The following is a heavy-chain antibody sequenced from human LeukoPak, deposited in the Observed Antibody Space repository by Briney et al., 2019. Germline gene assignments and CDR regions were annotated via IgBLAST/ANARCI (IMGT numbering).Heavy chain of an antibody. CDR3: ATLGEYYDSSGYYYN. CDR2: INHSGST. J-gene: IGHJ4*02. CDR1: GGSFSGYY. D-gene: IGHD3-22*01. Sequence: SETLSLTCAVYGGSFSGYYWSCIRQPPGKGLEWIGEINHSGSTYYNPSLKSRVTISVDSSKNQFSLKLTSVTAADTAVYYCATLGEYYDSSGYYYNWGQGTLVTVSS. V-gene: IGHV4-34*01.